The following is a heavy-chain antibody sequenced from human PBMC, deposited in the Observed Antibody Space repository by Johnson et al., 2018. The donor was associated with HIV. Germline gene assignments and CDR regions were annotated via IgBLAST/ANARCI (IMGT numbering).Heavy chain of an antibody. CDR1: GFNFDDYA. J-gene: IGHJ3*02. CDR3: ARAEIYEGRVGDFAFDI. D-gene: IGHD3-10*01. Sequence: VESGGVVVQPGGSLRLSCAASGFNFDDYAMNWVRQAPGNGLEWVSLIRWDGAITSYVDSVKGRFTISRDNSRNSLYLQMKSLRVEDTACYYCARAEIYEGRVGDFAFDIWGRGTMVTVSS. V-gene: IGHV3-43D*03. CDR2: IRWDGAIT.